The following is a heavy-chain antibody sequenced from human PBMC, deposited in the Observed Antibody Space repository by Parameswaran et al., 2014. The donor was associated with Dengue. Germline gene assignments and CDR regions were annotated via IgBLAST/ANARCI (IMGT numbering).Heavy chain of an antibody. CDR2: MNPNSGNT. J-gene: IGHJ6*02. CDR3: ARGPRRLHYYYYYGMDV. Sequence: WVRQAPGQGLEWMGWMNPNSGNTGYAQKFQGRVTMTRNTSISTAYMELSSLRSEDTAVYYCARGPRRLHYYYYYGMDVWGQGTTVTVSS. D-gene: IGHD5-18*01. V-gene: IGHV1-8*01.